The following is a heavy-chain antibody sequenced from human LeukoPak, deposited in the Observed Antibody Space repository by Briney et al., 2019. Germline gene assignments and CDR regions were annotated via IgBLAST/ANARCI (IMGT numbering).Heavy chain of an antibody. CDR2: ISDNGGGT. J-gene: IGHJ4*02. CDR1: GFTFSRYW. V-gene: IGHV3-23*01. Sequence: PGGSLRLSCAASGFTFSRYWMSWVRQAPGEGLEWVSGISDNGGGTYYADSLKGRFTISRDNSKNMLYLQMNSLRAEDTAVYYCAKESGALGAPLYDYWGRGILVTASS. CDR3: AKESGALGAPLYDY. D-gene: IGHD4/OR15-4a*01.